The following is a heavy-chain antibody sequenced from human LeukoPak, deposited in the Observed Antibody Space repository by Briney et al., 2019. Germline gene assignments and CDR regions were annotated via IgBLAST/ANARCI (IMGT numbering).Heavy chain of an antibody. CDR3: ARDTIEVDDYSNYRSANWFDP. Sequence: GASVKVSCKASGYTFTGYYMHWVRQAPGQGLEWMGWINPNSGGTNYAQKFQGRVTMTRDTSISTAYMELSRLRSDDTAVYYCARDTIEVDDYSNYRSANWFDPWGQGTLVTVSS. CDR2: INPNSGGT. D-gene: IGHD4-11*01. CDR1: GYTFTGYY. V-gene: IGHV1-2*02. J-gene: IGHJ5*02.